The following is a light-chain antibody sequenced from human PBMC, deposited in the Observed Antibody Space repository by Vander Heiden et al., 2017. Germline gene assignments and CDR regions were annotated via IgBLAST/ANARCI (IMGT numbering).Light chain of an antibody. CDR3: QQYVGAAT. CDR1: QTVLNSANNKNY. Sequence: ESVCTQSPGSLALSLGERATINCQSSQTVLNSANNKNYLAWFQHKPGQPPKLLLYWASTRESGVPDRFSGGGSGTDFTLTISGLQPEDVAVYYCQQYVGAATFGQGTKVEIK. CDR2: WAS. V-gene: IGKV4-1*01. J-gene: IGKJ2*01.